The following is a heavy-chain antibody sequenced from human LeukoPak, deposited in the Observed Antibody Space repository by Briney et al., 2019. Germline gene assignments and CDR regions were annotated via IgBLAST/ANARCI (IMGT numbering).Heavy chain of an antibody. D-gene: IGHD2-2*01. Sequence: GGSLRLSCAASGFTFSSYAMSWVRQAPGKGLEWVSAISGSGGSTYYEDSVKGRFTISRDNSKNTLYLQMNSLRAEDTAVYYCAKRYWGHQLLPTPFDYWGQGTLVTVSS. V-gene: IGHV3-23*01. J-gene: IGHJ4*02. CDR1: GFTFSSYA. CDR3: AKRYWGHQLLPTPFDY. CDR2: ISGSGGST.